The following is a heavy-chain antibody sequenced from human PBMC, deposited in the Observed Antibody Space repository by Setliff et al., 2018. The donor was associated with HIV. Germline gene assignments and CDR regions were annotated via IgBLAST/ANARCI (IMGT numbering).Heavy chain of an antibody. D-gene: IGHD1-1*01. CDR3: AREGRGDPAVATTRIDY. CDR2: IYYTGFA. J-gene: IGHJ4*02. V-gene: IGHV4-39*02. Sequence: SETLSLTCSVSGDSMSSGSYFWGWLRQTPGKGLEWIGNIYYTGFAYYNPSLKSRVTISLDTSKTHFYLNLTSVTDADTAVYFCAREGRGDPAVATTRIDYWGQGKLVTVSS. CDR1: GDSMSSGSYF.